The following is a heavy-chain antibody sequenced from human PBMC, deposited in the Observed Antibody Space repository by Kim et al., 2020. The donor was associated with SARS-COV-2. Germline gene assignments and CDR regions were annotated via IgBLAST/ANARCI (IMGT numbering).Heavy chain of an antibody. J-gene: IGHJ4*02. CDR1: GGSISSSSYY. Sequence: SETLSLTCTVSGGSISSSSYYWGWIRQPPGKGLEWIGSIYYSGSTYYNPSLKSRVTISVDTSKNQFSLKLSSVTAADTAVYYCARGGYYDSSALDYWGQGTLVTVSS. D-gene: IGHD3-22*01. CDR3: ARGGYYDSSALDY. CDR2: IYYSGST. V-gene: IGHV4-39*07.